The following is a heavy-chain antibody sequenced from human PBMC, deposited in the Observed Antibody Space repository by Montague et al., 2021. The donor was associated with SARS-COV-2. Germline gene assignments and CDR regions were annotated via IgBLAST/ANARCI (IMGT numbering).Heavy chain of an antibody. CDR3: ARLRDGVVPSPILGIGPYFTYYYMDV. CDR2: INHGGNT. CDR1: GGSFSGYY. Sequence: SETLSLTCAVHGGSFSGYYWNWIRQPPGKGLEWIGEINHGGNTNYNPSLKNRLTISVDTSKNQFSLKLTSVAATDTAVYYCARLRDGVVPSPILGIGPYFTYYYMDVWGKGTTVPVSS. D-gene: IGHD2-15*01. V-gene: IGHV4-34*01. J-gene: IGHJ6*03.